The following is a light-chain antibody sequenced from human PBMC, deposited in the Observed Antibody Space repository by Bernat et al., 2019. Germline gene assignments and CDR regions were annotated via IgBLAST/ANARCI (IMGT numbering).Light chain of an antibody. CDR1: IDNVGYQG. CDR2: RNN. J-gene: IGLJ3*02. V-gene: IGLV10-54*01. Sequence: QSGLTQPPSMSKGLRQTATLTCTGNIDNVGYQGAAWLQQHQGHPPKLLSYRNNLRPSGISERFSAARSGNTASLTITGLQPEDEADYYCSAWDASLSAWVFGGGTKLTGL. CDR3: SAWDASLSAWV.